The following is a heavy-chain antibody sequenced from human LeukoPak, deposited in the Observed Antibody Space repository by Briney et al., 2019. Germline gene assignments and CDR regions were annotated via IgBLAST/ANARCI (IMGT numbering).Heavy chain of an antibody. Sequence: ASVNVSCKASGYTFTIYGISWVRQAPGQGLEWMGWISVYNGNTNYAQNLQGRVTMTTDTSTSTAYMELRSLRSDDTAVYYCARVPSGLPAAKSWFDPWGQGTLVTVSS. V-gene: IGHV1-18*01. CDR1: GYTFTIYG. CDR2: ISVYNGNT. D-gene: IGHD2-2*01. CDR3: ARVPSGLPAAKSWFDP. J-gene: IGHJ5*02.